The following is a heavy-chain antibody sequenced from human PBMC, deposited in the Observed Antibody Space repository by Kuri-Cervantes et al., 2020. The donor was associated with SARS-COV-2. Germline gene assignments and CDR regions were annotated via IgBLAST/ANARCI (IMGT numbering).Heavy chain of an antibody. CDR3: ASTGITGTLTGFDY. CDR1: GYTFTAYY. J-gene: IGHJ4*02. CDR2: INPNSGGT. Sequence: ASVNVSCKSAGYTFTAYYIHWVRQAPGQGLEWMGWINPNSGGTNYAKKFQGRVIMTRDTYISTAYMELSKLRSDDTPVYYCASTGITGTLTGFDYWGQGTLVTVSS. D-gene: IGHD1/OR15-1a*01. V-gene: IGHV1-2*02.